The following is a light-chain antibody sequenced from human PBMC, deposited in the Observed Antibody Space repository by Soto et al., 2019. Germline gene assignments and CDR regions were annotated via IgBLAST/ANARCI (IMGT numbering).Light chain of an antibody. CDR2: GAS. V-gene: IGKV3-15*01. CDR3: QQYNNWPPWT. Sequence: DIVMTQSPATLSVSPGERATLSCKASQSVSSNLAWYQQKFGQAPSLLIYGASTRATGVPARFSGSGSGTEFTLTISSLQSEDFALYYCQQYNNWPPWTFGQGTKVEIK. J-gene: IGKJ1*01. CDR1: QSVSSN.